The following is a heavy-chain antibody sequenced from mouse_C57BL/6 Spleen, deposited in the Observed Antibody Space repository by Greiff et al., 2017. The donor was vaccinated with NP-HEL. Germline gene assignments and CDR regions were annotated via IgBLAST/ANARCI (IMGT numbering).Heavy chain of an antibody. CDR2: IDPETGGT. J-gene: IGHJ3*01. Sequence: VQLQQSGAELVRPGASVTLSCKASGYTFTDYEMHWVKQTPVHGLEWIGAIDPETGGTAYNQKFKGKAILTADKSSSTAYMELRSLTSEDSAVYYCTRSGSSYFAWFAYWGQGTLVTVSA. CDR1: GYTFTDYE. D-gene: IGHD1-1*01. V-gene: IGHV1-15*01. CDR3: TRSGSSYFAWFAY.